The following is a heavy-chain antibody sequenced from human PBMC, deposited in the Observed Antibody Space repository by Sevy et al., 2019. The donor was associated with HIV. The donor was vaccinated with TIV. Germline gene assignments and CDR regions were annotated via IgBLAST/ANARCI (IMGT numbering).Heavy chain of an antibody. CDR1: GFTFSSYG. J-gene: IGHJ6*02. D-gene: IGHD1-26*01. V-gene: IGHV3-33*01. Sequence: GGSLRLSCAASGFTFSSYGMHWVRQAPGKGLEWVAVIWYDGSNKYYADSVKGRFTISRDNSKNTLYLQMNSLRAEDTAVYYCARGTGVGAYYYYYGMDVWGQGTTVTVSS. CDR2: IWYDGSNK. CDR3: ARGTGVGAYYYYYGMDV.